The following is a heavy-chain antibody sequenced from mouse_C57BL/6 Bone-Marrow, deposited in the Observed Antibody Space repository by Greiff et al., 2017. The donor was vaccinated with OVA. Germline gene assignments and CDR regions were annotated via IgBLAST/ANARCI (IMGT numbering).Heavy chain of an antibody. J-gene: IGHJ1*03. CDR1: GFSLTSYG. D-gene: IGHD1-1*01. CDR2: IWSGGST. V-gene: IGHV2-2*01. Sequence: QVQLKESGPGLVQPSQSLSITCTVSGFSLTSYGVHWVRQSPGKGLEWLGVIWSGGSTDYNAAFISRLSISKDNSKSQVFFKMNSLQADDTAIYYCARNWRFTTVVPLHWYFDVWGTGTTVTVSS. CDR3: ARNWRFTTVVPLHWYFDV.